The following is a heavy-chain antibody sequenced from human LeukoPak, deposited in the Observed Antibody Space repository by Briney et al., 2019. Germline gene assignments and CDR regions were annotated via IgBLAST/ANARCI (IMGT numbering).Heavy chain of an antibody. CDR2: IIPIFGTA. CDR3: AGEAYGGVDL. D-gene: IGHD3-10*01. CDR1: GGTFSSYA. Sequence: SVKVSCKASGGTFSSYAISWVRQAPGQGLEWMGGIIPIFGTANYAQKFQGRVTITADESTSAAYMELSSLRSEDPAVYYCAGEAYGGVDLWGQGTLVTVSS. J-gene: IGHJ5*02. V-gene: IGHV1-69*01.